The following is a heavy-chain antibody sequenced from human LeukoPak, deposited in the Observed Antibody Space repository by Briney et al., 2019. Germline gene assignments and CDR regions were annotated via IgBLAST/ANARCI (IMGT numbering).Heavy chain of an antibody. Sequence: PGGSLRLSCAASGFTFSNYWMSWVRQAPGKGLEWVANIHQDGSEKYHADSVKGRFTISRDNAKNSLYLQMDSLRAEDSAVYYCARWEGNSYYFDFGGQGTLVTVSS. J-gene: IGHJ4*02. CDR2: IHQDGSEK. CDR3: ARWEGNSYYFDF. CDR1: GFTFSNYW. V-gene: IGHV3-7*01. D-gene: IGHD2/OR15-2a*01.